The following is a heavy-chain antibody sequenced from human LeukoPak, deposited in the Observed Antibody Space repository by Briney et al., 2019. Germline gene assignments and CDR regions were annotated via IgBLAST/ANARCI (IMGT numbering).Heavy chain of an antibody. J-gene: IGHJ3*01. V-gene: IGHV3-7*04. CDR3: AKDIQLST. CDR2: IKEDGTEK. D-gene: IGHD5-24*01. CDR1: GFIFSSYW. Sequence: PGGSLRLSCAASGFIFSSYWMTWVRQAPGKGLEWVANIKEDGTEKYYVDSVKGRFTISRDNSKNTLSLQMNSLRVEDTAIYYCAKDIQLSTWGLGTMVTVSS.